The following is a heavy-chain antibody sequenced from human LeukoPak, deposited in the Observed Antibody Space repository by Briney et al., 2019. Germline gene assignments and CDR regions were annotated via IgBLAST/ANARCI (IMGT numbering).Heavy chain of an antibody. Sequence: SETLSLTCSVSDDSISSSNYYWSWIRQPPGKGVEWIGTIYYRGDTYYNPSLKSRVTISVDTSKNQFSLNLNSVTAADTAVYYCARRRWATASGWFDPWGQGTLVTVSS. CDR3: ARRRWATASGWFDP. J-gene: IGHJ5*02. V-gene: IGHV4-39*01. D-gene: IGHD5-12*01. CDR1: DDSISSSNYY. CDR2: IYYRGDT.